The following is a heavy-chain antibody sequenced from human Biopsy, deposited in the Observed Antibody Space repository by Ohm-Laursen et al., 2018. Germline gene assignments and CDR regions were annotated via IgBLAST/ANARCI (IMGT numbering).Heavy chain of an antibody. CDR2: IYYSGST. V-gene: IGHV4-59*07. D-gene: IGHD1-26*01. CDR1: GGSIGSFF. CDR3: ARVGVGAPSIDYFDS. J-gene: IGHJ4*02. Sequence: SDTLSLTCIVSGGSIGSFFWSWIRQPPGKGLEWIGYIYYSGSTNYNPSLKSRVTISVDRSKNHFSLELSSVTAADTAVYYCARVGVGAPSIDYFDSWGQGALVTVSS.